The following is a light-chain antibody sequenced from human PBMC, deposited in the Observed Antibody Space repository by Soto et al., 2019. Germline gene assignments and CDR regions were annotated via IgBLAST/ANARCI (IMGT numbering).Light chain of an antibody. V-gene: IGKV4-1*01. Sequence: DIVMTQSPESLAVSLGERATINCKSSQSVLFNSNNKNNLAWYQQKPGQPPNLLIYWASTRQSGVPDRFSGSGSGTDFTLTISRLQAEDVAVYYCQQYYSTPPSFGGGTKVDIK. CDR2: WAS. CDR3: QQYYSTPPS. CDR1: QSVLFNSNNKNN. J-gene: IGKJ4*01.